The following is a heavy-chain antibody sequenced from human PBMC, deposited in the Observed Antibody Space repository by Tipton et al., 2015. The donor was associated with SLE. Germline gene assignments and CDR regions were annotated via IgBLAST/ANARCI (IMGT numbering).Heavy chain of an antibody. J-gene: IGHJ6*03. D-gene: IGHD1-26*01. Sequence: LRLSCTVSGYSISSGYYWGWIRQPPGKGLEWIMSTHHSGNTYYSPSLKSRMTISVDTSKNQFSLKLSSVTAADTAIYYCARGPIEGYYYYYIDVWGKGTTVTVSS. CDR1: GYSISSGYY. CDR3: ARGPIEGYYYYYIDV. CDR2: THHSGNT. V-gene: IGHV4-38-2*02.